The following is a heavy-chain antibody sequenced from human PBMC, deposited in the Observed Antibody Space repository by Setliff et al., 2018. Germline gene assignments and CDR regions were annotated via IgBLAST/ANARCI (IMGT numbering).Heavy chain of an antibody. CDR1: GFTFSSYS. J-gene: IGHJ5*02. CDR2: ISGSGSTI. D-gene: IGHD3-10*01. CDR3: ARLRAPGSHGLDP. V-gene: IGHV3-48*01. Sequence: PGGSLRLSCAASGFTFSSYSMNWVRQAPGKGLEWVSYISGSGSTIYYADSVKGRFTISRDNAKTSPYLQMNSLRADDTAVYYCARLRAPGSHGLDPWGQGTLVTVSS.